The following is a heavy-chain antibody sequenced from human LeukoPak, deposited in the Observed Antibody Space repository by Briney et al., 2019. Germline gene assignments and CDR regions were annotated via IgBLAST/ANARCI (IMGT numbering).Heavy chain of an antibody. CDR3: ARDVRTLYSGSYYSDY. CDR1: GFTFSSYA. CDR2: IKQDGSEK. Sequence: GGSLRLSCAAFGFTFSSYAMSWVRQAPGKGLEWVANIKQDGSEKYYVDSVKGRFTISRDNAKNSLYLQMNSLRAEDTAVYYCARDVRTLYSGSYYSDYWGQGTLVTVSS. J-gene: IGHJ4*02. V-gene: IGHV3-7*01. D-gene: IGHD1-26*01.